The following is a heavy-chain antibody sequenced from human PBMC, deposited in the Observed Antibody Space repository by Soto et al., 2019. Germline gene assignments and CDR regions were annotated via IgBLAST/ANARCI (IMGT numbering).Heavy chain of an antibody. V-gene: IGHV2-26*01. CDR2: IFSNDEK. J-gene: IGHJ5*02. D-gene: IGHD1-7*01. CDR1: WFSLINSIMG. CDR3: ARISTGTTGFDP. Sequence: CPTLVNPTETLTLTCTVSWFSLINSIMGVSWIRQPPGKALEWLAHIFSNDEKSYSTSLKSRLTISKDTSKSQVVLTMTNMDPVDTATYYCARISTGTTGFDPWGQGTLVTVSS.